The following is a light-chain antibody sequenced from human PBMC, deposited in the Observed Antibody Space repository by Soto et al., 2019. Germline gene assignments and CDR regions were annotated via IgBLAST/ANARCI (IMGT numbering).Light chain of an antibody. CDR1: QSINRN. V-gene: IGKV3-15*01. CDR3: QQYNSWPPT. J-gene: IGKJ1*01. Sequence: EIVMTQSPATLSVSPGEGATLSCRASQSINRNLAWHQKKPGQAPRLLIYGASTRATGIPARFSGSGSGTDFTLTISSLQSEDFAFYYCQQYNSWPPTFGQGTKVDIK. CDR2: GAS.